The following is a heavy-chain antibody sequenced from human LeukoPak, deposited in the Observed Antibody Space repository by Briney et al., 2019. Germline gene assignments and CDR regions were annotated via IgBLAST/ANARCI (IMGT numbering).Heavy chain of an antibody. J-gene: IGHJ6*02. CDR3: ARDGGSTLGLEYGMDV. CDR2: INPNSGGT. V-gene: IGHV1-2*02. Sequence: ASVKVSCKASGYTFTGYYMHWVRQAPGQGLEWMGWINPNSGGTNYAQKFQGRVTMTRDTSISTAYMELSRLRSDDTAVYYCARDGGSTLGLEYGMDVWGQGTTVTVSS. CDR1: GYTFTGYY. D-gene: IGHD1-1*01.